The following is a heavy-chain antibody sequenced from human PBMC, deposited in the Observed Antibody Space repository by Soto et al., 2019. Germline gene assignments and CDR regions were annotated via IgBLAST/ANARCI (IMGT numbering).Heavy chain of an antibody. V-gene: IGHV1-18*01. J-gene: IGHJ6*03. Sequence: QDQLGQSGVEVKKPGASVKVSCKASGYSFTNYGITWMRQAPGQGFEWMGWISAYNGNTNYAQKFQGRVTLTTDASTSTAYLELRSLRSDDTAVYYCARDRGVAPPVAGNTHYYYYMDVWGKGTTVTVSS. CDR2: ISAYNGNT. CDR1: GYSFTNYG. D-gene: IGHD2-15*01. CDR3: ARDRGVAPPVAGNTHYYYYMDV.